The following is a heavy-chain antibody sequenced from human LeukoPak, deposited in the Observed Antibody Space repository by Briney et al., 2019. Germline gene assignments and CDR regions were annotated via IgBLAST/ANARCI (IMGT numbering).Heavy chain of an antibody. J-gene: IGHJ3*02. D-gene: IGHD4-17*01. V-gene: IGHV3-30*03. Sequence: PGGSLRLSCAASGFTVSSNYMSWVRQAPGKGLEWVAVISFDGTHDFYADSVKGRFTISRDNSKNTLYLQMNSLRADDTAVYYCARARATVTRISSFDIWGQGTMVTVSS. CDR2: ISFDGTHD. CDR1: GFTVSSNY. CDR3: ARARATVTRISSFDI.